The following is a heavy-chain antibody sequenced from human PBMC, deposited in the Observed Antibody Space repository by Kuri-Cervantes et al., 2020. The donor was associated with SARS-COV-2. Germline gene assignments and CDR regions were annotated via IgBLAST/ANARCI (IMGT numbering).Heavy chain of an antibody. D-gene: IGHD3-10*01. CDR1: GFTFSSYA. V-gene: IGHV3-30-3*01. J-gene: IGHJ4*02. CDR3: ARGYPPMARGFIRKGIGY. CDR2: ISYDGSNK. Sequence: GESLKISCSAPGFTFSSYAMHWVRQAPGKGLEWVAVISYDGSNKYYADSVKGRFTISRDNAKNPLYLQMNSLRAEDTAVYYCARGYPPMARGFIRKGIGYWGQGTLVTVSS.